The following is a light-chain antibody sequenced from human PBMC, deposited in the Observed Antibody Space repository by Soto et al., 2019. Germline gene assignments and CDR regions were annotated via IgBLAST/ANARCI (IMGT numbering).Light chain of an antibody. CDR3: MQALQART. CDR1: QSLPYSNGFNY. V-gene: IGKV2-28*01. J-gene: IGKJ1*01. Sequence: EIVMTQSPLSLPVTPGEPASISCRSSQSLPYSNGFNYLDWYLQKPGQSPQLLIFLGSTRASGVPDRFTGSGSGTDFTRKISRVEVEDVGVYYCMQALQARTFGQGTRVDIK. CDR2: LGS.